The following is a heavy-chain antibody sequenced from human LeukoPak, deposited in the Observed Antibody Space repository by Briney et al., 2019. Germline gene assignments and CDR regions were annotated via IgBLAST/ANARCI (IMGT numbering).Heavy chain of an antibody. CDR3: AIHCSGGSCSRSYYFDY. CDR2: INAGNGDT. V-gene: IGHV1-3*01. D-gene: IGHD2-15*01. Sequence: GASVKVSCKASGYTFSSHAVHWVRQAPGQRLEWMGWINAGNGDTKYSQKFRDRVTITRDTSASTAYMELSSLRSEDTAVYYCAIHCSGGSCSRSYYFDYWGQGTRVTVSS. CDR1: GYTFSSHA. J-gene: IGHJ4*02.